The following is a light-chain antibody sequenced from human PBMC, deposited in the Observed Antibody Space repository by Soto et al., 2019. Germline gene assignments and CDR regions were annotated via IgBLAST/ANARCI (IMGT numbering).Light chain of an antibody. Sequence: EIVLTQSPATLSSFPGDRVTLSCRASQYINTRLAWYQHRPGQAPRLLIYQTSIRAAGIPARFRASGSGTDFTLTISDVQPEDFALYYCHQRQSWRRTFGKGTKVHI. CDR3: HQRQSWRRT. J-gene: IGKJ1*01. V-gene: IGKV3-11*01. CDR1: QYINTR. CDR2: QTS.